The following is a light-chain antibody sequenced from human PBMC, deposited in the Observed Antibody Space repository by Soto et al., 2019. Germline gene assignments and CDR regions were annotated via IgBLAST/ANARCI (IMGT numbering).Light chain of an antibody. CDR3: QQYNNWPLT. J-gene: IGKJ4*01. V-gene: IGKV3-15*01. Sequence: MTQSPSSVSASVGDRVTITCRASQGISSRLAWYQQKPGQAPRLLIYGASTRATDIPARFSGSGSGTEFTLTISSLQSEDFALYYCQQYNNWPLTFGGGTKVDIK. CDR2: GAS. CDR1: QGISSR.